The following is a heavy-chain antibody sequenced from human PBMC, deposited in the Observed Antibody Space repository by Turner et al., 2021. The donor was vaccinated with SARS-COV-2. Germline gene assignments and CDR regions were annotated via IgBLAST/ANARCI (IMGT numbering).Heavy chain of an antibody. CDR1: GGTFSSYA. Sequence: QVQLLQSGAEVKKPVSSVKVSCKASGGTFSSYAISWVLQAPGQGIEWMGRSIPILGIANYEQKFQGRVTITADTSTSTAYMELSSLRSEDTAVYYCARGQGSGWRPFDLWGRGTLFTVSS. D-gene: IGHD6-19*01. CDR3: ARGQGSGWRPFDL. CDR2: SIPILGIA. V-gene: IGHV1-69*04. J-gene: IGHJ2*01.